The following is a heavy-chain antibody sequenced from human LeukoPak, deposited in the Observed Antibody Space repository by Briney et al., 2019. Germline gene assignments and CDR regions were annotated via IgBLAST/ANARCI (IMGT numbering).Heavy chain of an antibody. D-gene: IGHD3-3*01. V-gene: IGHV3-30*18. CDR3: AKGLAYYDFWSGYSSSGYDPRGMDV. CDR2: ISYDGSNK. CDR1: GFTFSSYG. J-gene: IGHJ6*02. Sequence: GGSLRLSCAASGFTFSSYGMHWVRQAPGKGLEWVAVISYDGSNKYYADSVKGRFTISRDNSKNTLYLQMNSLRAEDTAVYYCAKGLAYYDFWSGYSSSGYDPRGMDVWGQGTTVTVSS.